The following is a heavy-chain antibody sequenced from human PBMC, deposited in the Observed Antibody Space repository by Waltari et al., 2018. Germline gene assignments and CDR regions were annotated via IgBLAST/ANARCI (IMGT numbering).Heavy chain of an antibody. CDR2: INHSGST. V-gene: IGHV4-34*01. J-gene: IGHJ4*02. CDR1: GGSFSGYY. CDR3: ARGLIAVAGTGYFDY. Sequence: QVQLQQWGAGLLKPSETLSLTCAVYGGSFSGYYWSWIRQPPGKGLEWIGEINHSGSTNYNPSLKSRVTISVDTSKNQFSLKLSSVTAADTAVYYCARGLIAVAGTGYFDYWGQGTLVTVSS. D-gene: IGHD6-19*01.